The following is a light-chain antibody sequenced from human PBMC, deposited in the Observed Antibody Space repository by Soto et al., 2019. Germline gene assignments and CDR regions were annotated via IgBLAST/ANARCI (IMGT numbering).Light chain of an antibody. J-gene: IGLJ1*01. CDR2: DDN. CDR3: QVWDTGSDHPDV. Sequence: SYDLTQPPSVSVAPGQTARITCGGSNIGSKSVHWYQQKPGQAPILVVYDDNDRPSGIPERFSGSNSGNTATLTISRVEAGYEADYYCQVWDTGSDHPDVFGPGTKLTVL. CDR1: NIGSKS. V-gene: IGLV3-21*02.